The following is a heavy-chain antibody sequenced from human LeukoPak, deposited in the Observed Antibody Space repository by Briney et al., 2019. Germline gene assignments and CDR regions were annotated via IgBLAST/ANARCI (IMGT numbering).Heavy chain of an antibody. J-gene: IGHJ4*02. CDR1: GVTVTNDA. V-gene: IGHV3-23*01. Sequence: PGGSLRLSCEASGVTVTNDAMSWVRQIPGKGLEWVSGISGSGGSTYHADSVKGRFTISRDNSKNTLYLQMKSLRAEDTAIYYCATAPSRCFAPTFVYCGQGTLVTVSP. D-gene: IGHD3-9*01. CDR3: ATAPSRCFAPTFVY. CDR2: ISGSGGST.